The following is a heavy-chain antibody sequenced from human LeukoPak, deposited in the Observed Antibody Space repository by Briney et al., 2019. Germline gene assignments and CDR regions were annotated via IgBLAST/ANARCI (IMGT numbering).Heavy chain of an antibody. J-gene: IGHJ4*02. CDR3: ARDREIAYYYGSGSYFDGGY. Sequence: ASVKVSCKVSGYTFTDYYMHWVQQAPGKGLEWMGIVDPEDGETIYAEKFQGRVTITADTSTDTDYMELSSLRSEDTAVYYCARDREIAYYYGSGSYFDGGYWGKGTLVTVSS. D-gene: IGHD3-10*01. V-gene: IGHV1-69-2*01. CDR1: GYTFTDYY. CDR2: VDPEDGET.